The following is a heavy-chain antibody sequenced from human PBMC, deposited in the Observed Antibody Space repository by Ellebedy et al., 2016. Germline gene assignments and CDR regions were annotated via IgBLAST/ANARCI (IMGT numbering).Heavy chain of an antibody. J-gene: IGHJ4*02. CDR1: GYSFTSYW. D-gene: IGHD3-9*01. Sequence: GESLKISCKGSGYSFTSYWIAWVRQMPGKGLEWMGIIHPRDSETRYSPSFQGQATISVAKSTNTAYLQLSSLRASDTAMYYCARRHDLLTGLYNWGQGTPGHRLL. V-gene: IGHV5-51*01. CDR2: IHPRDSET. CDR3: ARRHDLLTGLYN.